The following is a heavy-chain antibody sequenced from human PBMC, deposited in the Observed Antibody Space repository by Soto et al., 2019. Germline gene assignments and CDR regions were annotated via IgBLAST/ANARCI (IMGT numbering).Heavy chain of an antibody. CDR2: IYHSGST. J-gene: IGHJ5*02. D-gene: IGHD2-2*02. CDR3: ARGLDCSSTSCYSGSWFDP. CDR1: GGSISSGGYS. V-gene: IGHV4-30-2*01. Sequence: QLQLQESGSGLVKPSQTLSLTCAVSGGSISSGGYSWSWIRQPPGKGLEWIGYIYHSGSTYYNPSLKSRVTISVDRSKNQFSLKLSSVTAADTAVYYCARGLDCSSTSCYSGSWFDPWGQGTLVTVSS.